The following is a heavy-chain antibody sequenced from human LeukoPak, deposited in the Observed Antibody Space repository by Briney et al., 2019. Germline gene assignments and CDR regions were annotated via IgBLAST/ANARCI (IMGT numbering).Heavy chain of an antibody. V-gene: IGHV3-9*01. J-gene: IGHJ4*02. D-gene: IGHD3-3*01. Sequence: PGGSLRLSCAASGFTFDDYAMHWVRQAPGKGLEWVSGISWNSGSIGYADSVKGRFTISRDNAKNSLYLQMNSLRAEDTALYYCAKDLGPLSLECPDYWGQGTLVTVSS. CDR1: GFTFDDYA. CDR2: ISWNSGSI. CDR3: AKDLGPLSLECPDY.